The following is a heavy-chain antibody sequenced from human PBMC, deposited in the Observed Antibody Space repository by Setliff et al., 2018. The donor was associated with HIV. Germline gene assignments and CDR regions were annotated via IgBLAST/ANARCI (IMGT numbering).Heavy chain of an antibody. Sequence: PSETLSLTCTVSGASISSSSHHWDWIRQPPGKGLEYIGNIYYTGSTNHNPSLESRVATSVDTSKNQFSLKLSSVTAADTAVYYCARIVRWELVATSTFFYYYMDVWGKGTTVTV. CDR1: GASISSSSHH. D-gene: IGHD1-26*01. J-gene: IGHJ6*03. CDR3: ARIVRWELVATSTFFYYYMDV. CDR2: IYYTGST. V-gene: IGHV4-39*01.